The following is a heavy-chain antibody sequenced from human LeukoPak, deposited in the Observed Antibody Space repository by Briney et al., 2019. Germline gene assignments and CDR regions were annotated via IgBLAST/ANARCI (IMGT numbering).Heavy chain of an antibody. J-gene: IGHJ4*02. Sequence: PGGSLRLSCAASGFTFSSYAMSWVRQAPGKGLEWVSGISTSGGSSSYADSVKGRFTISRDNPRNTLYMQMNSLRAEDTARYYCAIMHPYYDGSGYWVQWGQGTLVTVSS. V-gene: IGHV3-23*01. D-gene: IGHD3-22*01. CDR1: GFTFSSYA. CDR3: AIMHPYYDGSGYWVQ. CDR2: ISTSGGSS.